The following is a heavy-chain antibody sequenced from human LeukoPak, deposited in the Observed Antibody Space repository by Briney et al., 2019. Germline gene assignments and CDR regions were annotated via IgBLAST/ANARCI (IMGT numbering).Heavy chain of an antibody. D-gene: IGHD6-19*01. Sequence: SETLSLTCTVSGGSISSSSYYWGWIRQPPGKGLEWIGSIYYSGSTYYNPSLKSRVTISVDTSKNQFSLKLSSVTAADTAVYYCARYLPSSGWFHYFDYWGQGTLVTVSS. J-gene: IGHJ4*02. CDR2: IYYSGST. CDR1: GGSISSSSYY. CDR3: ARYLPSSGWFHYFDY. V-gene: IGHV4-39*07.